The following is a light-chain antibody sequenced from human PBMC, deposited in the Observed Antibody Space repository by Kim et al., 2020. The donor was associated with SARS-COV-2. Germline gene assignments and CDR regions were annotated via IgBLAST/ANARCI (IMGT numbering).Light chain of an antibody. J-gene: IGLJ2*01. CDR2: KDS. CDR3: QSADSSGTYVV. V-gene: IGLV3-25*03. Sequence: PGQTARITCSGDALPKQYAYWYQQKPGQAPVLVIYKDSERPSGIPERFSGSSSGTTVTLNISGVQAEDEADYYCQSADSSGTYVVFGGGTQLTVL. CDR1: ALPKQY.